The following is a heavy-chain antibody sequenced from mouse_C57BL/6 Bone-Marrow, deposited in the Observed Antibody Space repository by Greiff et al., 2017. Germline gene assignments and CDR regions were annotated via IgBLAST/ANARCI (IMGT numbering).Heavy chain of an antibody. D-gene: IGHD1-1*01. CDR2: IDPSDSYT. J-gene: IGHJ4*01. V-gene: IGHV1-59*01. CDR3: ARDILPSYAMDY. Sequence: QVQLQQPGAELVRPGTSVKLSCKASGYTFTSYWMHWVKQRPGQGLEWIGVIDPSDSYTNYNQKFKGKATLTVDTSSSTAYIPLSSLTSEDSAVYYCARDILPSYAMDYWGQGTSVTVSS. CDR1: GYTFTSYW.